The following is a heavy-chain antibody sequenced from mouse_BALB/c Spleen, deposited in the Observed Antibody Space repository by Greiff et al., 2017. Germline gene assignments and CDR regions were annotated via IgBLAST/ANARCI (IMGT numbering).Heavy chain of an antibody. D-gene: IGHD2-3*01. J-gene: IGHJ4*01. V-gene: IGHV3-2*02. CDR1: GYSITSDYA. CDR3: ARNYDGSYYYAMDY. CDR2: ISYSGGT. Sequence: VQLQQSGPGLVKPSQSLSLTCTVTGYSITSDYAWYWIRQFPGNKLEWMGYISYSGGTSYNPSLKSRISITRDTSKNQFFLQLNSVTTEDTAIYYCARNYDGSYYYAMDYWGQGTSVTVSS.